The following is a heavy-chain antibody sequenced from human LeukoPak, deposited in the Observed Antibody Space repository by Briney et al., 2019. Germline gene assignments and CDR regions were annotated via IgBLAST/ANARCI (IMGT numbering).Heavy chain of an antibody. V-gene: IGHV1-46*01. J-gene: IGHJ4*02. Sequence: ASVKVSCKASGYTFTSYYMHWVRQAPGQGLEWMGIINPSGGSTSYAQKFQGRVTMTRDTSTSTVYMGLSSLRSEDTAVYYCARDHQNYYDSSGYYYGPYYFDYWGQGTLVTVSS. CDR3: ARDHQNYYDSSGYYYGPYYFDY. CDR2: INPSGGST. D-gene: IGHD3-22*01. CDR1: GYTFTSYY.